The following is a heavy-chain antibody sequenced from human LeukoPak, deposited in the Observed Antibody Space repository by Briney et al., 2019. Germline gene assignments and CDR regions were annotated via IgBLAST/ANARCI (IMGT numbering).Heavy chain of an antibody. Sequence: SETLSLTCTVSGASISSYYWSWIRQPPGKGLEWIGYIYSSGSTNYNPSLKSRVTMSVDTSKNQFSLKLISVTATDTALYYCARDQGREYSSSWYDFWGQGTLVTVSS. CDR1: GASISSYY. D-gene: IGHD6-13*01. V-gene: IGHV4-59*01. CDR2: IYSSGST. J-gene: IGHJ5*01. CDR3: ARDQGREYSSSWYDF.